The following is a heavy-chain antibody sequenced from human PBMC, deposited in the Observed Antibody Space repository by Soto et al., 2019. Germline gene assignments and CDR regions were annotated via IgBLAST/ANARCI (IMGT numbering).Heavy chain of an antibody. CDR2: IYYSGRT. CDR1: GGSISSGGYY. J-gene: IGHJ3*02. D-gene: IGHD3-3*01. CDR3: ARIIGSGYYTRYDAFDI. Sequence: SETLSLTCTVSGGSISSGGYYWSWIRQHPGKGLEWIGYIYYSGRTYYNPSLKSRVTISVDTSKNQFSLKLSSVTAADTAVYYCARIIGSGYYTRYDAFDIWGQGTMVTVSS. V-gene: IGHV4-31*03.